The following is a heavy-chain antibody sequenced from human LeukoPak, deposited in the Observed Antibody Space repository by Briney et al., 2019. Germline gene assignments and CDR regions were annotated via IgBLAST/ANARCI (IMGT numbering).Heavy chain of an antibody. CDR2: IYSGGST. V-gene: IGHV3-66*01. CDR3: ARGRYSGYDFSFEY. D-gene: IGHD5-12*01. J-gene: IGHJ4*02. CDR1: GFTVSSNY. Sequence: GGSLRLSCAASGFTVSSNYMSWVRQAPGKGLEWVSVIYSGGSTYNADSVEGRFTISRDNSKNTLNLQMNSLRAEDTAVYYCARGRYSGYDFSFEYWGQGTLVTVSS.